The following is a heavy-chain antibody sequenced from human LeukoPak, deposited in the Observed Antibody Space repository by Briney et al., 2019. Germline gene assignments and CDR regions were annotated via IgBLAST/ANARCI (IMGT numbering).Heavy chain of an antibody. V-gene: IGHV4-59*01. CDR1: AGSINSNY. D-gene: IGHD3-10*01. CDR3: ARGGSYVSMDS. J-gene: IGHJ4*02. Sequence: PSETLSLTCTVSAGSINSNYWSWIRQPPGKGLEWLGCIYYTGRATYHPSLKSRLTISIDTSRNQFSLNLNSVSAADTAVYYCARGGSYVSMDSWGQGTLVTVSS. CDR2: IYYTGRA.